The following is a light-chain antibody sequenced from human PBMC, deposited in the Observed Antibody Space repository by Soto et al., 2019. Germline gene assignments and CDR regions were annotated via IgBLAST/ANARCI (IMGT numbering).Light chain of an antibody. CDR1: QSVSNNY. J-gene: IGKJ1*01. CDR3: QQYGTSPRM. CDR2: GAS. V-gene: IGKV3-20*01. Sequence: EIVLTQSPGTLSLSPGDTAALSCRASQSVSNNYLAWYQQKPGQAPRLLIYGASSRATGIPDRFSGSASGTEFTLTIRRLEPEDFAVYYCQQYGTSPRMFGQGTKVEIK.